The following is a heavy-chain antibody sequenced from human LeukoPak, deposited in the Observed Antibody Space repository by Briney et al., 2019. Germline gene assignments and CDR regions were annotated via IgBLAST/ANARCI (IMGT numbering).Heavy chain of an antibody. CDR3: ARAHRVRYFGWDPNWFDP. Sequence: GGSLRLSCAASGFTFSSYSMNWVRQAPGKGLEWVSSISSSSSYIYYADSVKGRFTISRDNAKNSLYLQMNSLRAEDTAVYYCARAHRVRYFGWDPNWFDPWGQGTLVTVSS. CDR1: GFTFSSYS. V-gene: IGHV3-21*01. J-gene: IGHJ5*02. CDR2: ISSSSSYI. D-gene: IGHD3-9*01.